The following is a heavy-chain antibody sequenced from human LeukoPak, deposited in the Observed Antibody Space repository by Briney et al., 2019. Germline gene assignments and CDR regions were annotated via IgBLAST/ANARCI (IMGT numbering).Heavy chain of an antibody. CDR1: GFTFSSYA. V-gene: IGHV3-23*01. J-gene: IGHJ4*02. CDR2: ISGSGGST. Sequence: GGSLRLSCAASGFTFSSYAMSWVRQAPGKGLEWVSAISGSGGSTYYADSVKGRFTISRDNSKNTLYLQMNSLRAEDTAVYYCAKEGELLWFGESLIHQPHYWGQGTLVTVSS. D-gene: IGHD3-10*01. CDR3: AKEGELLWFGESLIHQPHY.